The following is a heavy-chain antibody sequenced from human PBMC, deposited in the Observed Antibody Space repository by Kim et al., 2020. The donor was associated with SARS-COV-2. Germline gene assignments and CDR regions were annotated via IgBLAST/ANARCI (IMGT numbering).Heavy chain of an antibody. V-gene: IGHV3-30*18. D-gene: IGHD2-2*02. CDR2: ISYDGSNK. CDR3: AKDDFSYQLLYLFDP. CDR1: GFTFSSYG. Sequence: GGSLRLSCAASGFTFSSYGMHWVRQAPGKGLEWVAVISYDGSNKYYADSVKGRFTISRDNSKNTLYLQMNSLRAEDTAVYYCAKDDFSYQLLYLFDPWGQGTLVTVSS. J-gene: IGHJ5*02.